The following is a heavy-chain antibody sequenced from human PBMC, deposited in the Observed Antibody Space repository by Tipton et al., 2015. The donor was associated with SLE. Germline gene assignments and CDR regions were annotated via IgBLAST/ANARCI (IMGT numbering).Heavy chain of an antibody. CDR1: GGSITSHY. CDR3: ARSGDQGYYDFWSGYQHDAFDI. D-gene: IGHD3-3*01. V-gene: IGHV4-59*11. J-gene: IGHJ3*02. CDR2: IYYSGST. Sequence: TLSLTCNVSGGSITSHYWSWIRQPPGKGLEWIGYIYYSGSTNYNPSLKSRVTISVDTSKNQFSLRLSSVTAADTAVYYCARSGDQGYYDFWSGYQHDAFDIWGQGTMVSVSS.